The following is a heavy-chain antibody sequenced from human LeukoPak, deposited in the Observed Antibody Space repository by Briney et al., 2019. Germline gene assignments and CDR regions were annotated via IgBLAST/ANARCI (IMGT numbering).Heavy chain of an antibody. V-gene: IGHV3-33*01. Sequence: GGSLRLSCAAPGFTFSSYGMHWVRQAPGKGLEWVAVIWYDGSNKYYADSVKGRFTISRDNSKNTLYLQMNSLRAEDTAVYYCARGGIAAAGPLDYWGQGTLVTVSS. CDR1: GFTFSSYG. D-gene: IGHD6-13*01. CDR2: IWYDGSNK. J-gene: IGHJ4*02. CDR3: ARGGIAAAGPLDY.